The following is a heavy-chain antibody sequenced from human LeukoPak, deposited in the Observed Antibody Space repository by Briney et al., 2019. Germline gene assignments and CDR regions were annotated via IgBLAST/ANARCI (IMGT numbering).Heavy chain of an antibody. CDR3: AELGITMIGGV. CDR1: GFTFSSYT. CDR2: ISSSSSYI. D-gene: IGHD3-10*02. Sequence: GGSLRLSCAASGFTFSSYTMNWVRQAPGKGLEWVSSISSSSSYIYYANSMKGRFTISRDNAKNSLYLQMNSLRAEDTAVYYCAELGITMIGGVWGKGTTVTISS. J-gene: IGHJ6*04. V-gene: IGHV3-21*01.